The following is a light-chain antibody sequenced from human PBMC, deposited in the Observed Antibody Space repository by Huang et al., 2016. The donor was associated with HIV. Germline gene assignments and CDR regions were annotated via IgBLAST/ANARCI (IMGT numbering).Light chain of an antibody. CDR3: QQYQSVPWT. Sequence: DIQMTQSPSSLSASVGDRVTIICRASKGISKSLAWYQQKPGKAPKLLLYATSKLERGVPSRFSGSGSGTHYTLTISTLQPEDLATYYCQQYQSVPWTFGQGTKVAI. CDR1: KGISKS. J-gene: IGKJ1*01. CDR2: ATS. V-gene: IGKV1-NL1*01.